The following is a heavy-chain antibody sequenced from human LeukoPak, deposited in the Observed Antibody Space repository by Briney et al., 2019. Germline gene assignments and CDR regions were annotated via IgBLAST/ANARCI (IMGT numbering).Heavy chain of an antibody. D-gene: IGHD3-16*01. Sequence: GGSLRLSCAASGLTFSNYSMSWVRQAPGKGLEWVSAISGSGGSTYYADSVKGRFTISRDNSKNTLYLQMNSLRAEDTAVYYCAKDPHPRNMITFAHLNEPYWGQGTLVTVSS. CDR2: ISGSGGST. J-gene: IGHJ4*02. V-gene: IGHV3-23*01. CDR3: AKDPHPRNMITFAHLNEPY. CDR1: GLTFSNYS.